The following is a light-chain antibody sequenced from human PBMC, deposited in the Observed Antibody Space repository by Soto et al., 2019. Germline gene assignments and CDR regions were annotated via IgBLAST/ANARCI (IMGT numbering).Light chain of an antibody. Sequence: EIVLTQSPATLSLSPGERATLSCRASQSVSSYLAWYQQKPGQAPRLLIYDASNRATGIPARFSGSGSGTDIALTIGSLEPEDFAVYYCQQRSNWPPYTFGQGTKLEIK. J-gene: IGKJ2*01. CDR2: DAS. CDR3: QQRSNWPPYT. CDR1: QSVSSY. V-gene: IGKV3-11*01.